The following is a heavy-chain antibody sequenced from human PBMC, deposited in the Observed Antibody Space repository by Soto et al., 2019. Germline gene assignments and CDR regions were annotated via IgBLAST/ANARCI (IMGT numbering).Heavy chain of an antibody. CDR1: GFTFSSYA. CDR2: ISGSGGST. CDR3: ANIEAVYSGYVTAFDI. Sequence: PGGSLRLSCAASGFTFSSYAMSWVRQAPGKGLEWVSAISGSGGSTYYADSVKGRFTISRDNSKNTLYLQMNSLRAEDTAVYYCANIEAVYSGYVTAFDIWGQGTMVTVSS. D-gene: IGHD5-12*01. J-gene: IGHJ3*02. V-gene: IGHV3-23*01.